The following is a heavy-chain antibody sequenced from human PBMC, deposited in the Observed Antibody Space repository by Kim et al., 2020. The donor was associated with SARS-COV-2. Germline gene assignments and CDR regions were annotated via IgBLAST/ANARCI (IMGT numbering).Heavy chain of an antibody. CDR1: GGSISSYY. D-gene: IGHD4-4*01. J-gene: IGHJ3*02. CDR3: ARQSKDAFDI. V-gene: IGHV4-59*08. CDR2: IYYSGST. Sequence: SETLSLTCTVSGGSISSYYWSWIRQPPGKGLEWIGYIYYSGSTNYNPSLKSRVTISVDTSKNQFSLKLSSVTAADTAVYYCARQSKDAFDIWGQGTMVTVSS.